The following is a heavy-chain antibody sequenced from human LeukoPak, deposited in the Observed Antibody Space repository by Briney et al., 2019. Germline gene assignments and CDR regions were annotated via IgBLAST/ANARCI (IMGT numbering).Heavy chain of an antibody. Sequence: GGSLRLSCAASGVTFSSHSMNWVRQAPGKGLEWVSYISSSSSTIYDADSVKGRFTISRDNAKNSLYLQMNSLRAEDTAVYYCARGAYYYEDWGQGTLVTVSS. D-gene: IGHD3-22*01. CDR3: ARGAYYYED. CDR2: ISSSSSTI. V-gene: IGHV3-48*01. CDR1: GVTFSSHS. J-gene: IGHJ4*02.